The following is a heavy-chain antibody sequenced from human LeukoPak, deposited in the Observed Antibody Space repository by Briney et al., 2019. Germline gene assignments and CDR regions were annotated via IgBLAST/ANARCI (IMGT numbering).Heavy chain of an antibody. CDR2: IYYSGST. CDR1: GGSISSGGYY. D-gene: IGHD3-10*01. Sequence: SETLSLTCTVSGGSISSGGYYWSWIRQHPGKGLEWIGYIYYSGSTYYNPSLKSRVTISVDTSKNQFSLKLSSVTAADTAVYYCARDRITMVRGQSDHLFDYWGQGTLVTVSS. CDR3: ARDRITMVRGQSDHLFDY. V-gene: IGHV4-30-4*08. J-gene: IGHJ4*02.